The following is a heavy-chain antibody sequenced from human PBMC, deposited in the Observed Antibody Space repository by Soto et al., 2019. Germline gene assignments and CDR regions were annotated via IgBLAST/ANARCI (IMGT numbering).Heavy chain of an antibody. CDR2: ISWNTGTI. D-gene: IGHD2-8*01. V-gene: IGHV3-9*01. CDR3: SKDSNADLSTRGVDY. Sequence: EVQLVESGGGLVQPGRSLRLSCAASGFTFDDYAMHWVRQAPGKGLEWVSGISWNTGTIGYADSVKGRFTIFRDNAKNALYLQMNSLRDEDTALSYCSKDSNADLSTRGVDYWGQGTLVTVSS. J-gene: IGHJ4*02. CDR1: GFTFDDYA.